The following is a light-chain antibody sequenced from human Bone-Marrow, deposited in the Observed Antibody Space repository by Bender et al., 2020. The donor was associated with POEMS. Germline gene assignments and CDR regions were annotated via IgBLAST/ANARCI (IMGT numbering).Light chain of an antibody. Sequence: SYELTQPPSVSVSPGQTATITCSGEKLGEEYACWYQQKPGQSPVVVIYQDTKRPSGVPDRFSGSKSGNTASLTISGLQAEDEADYYCFSYAGSTTWVFGGGTKLTVL. CDR2: QDT. CDR3: FSYAGSTTWV. CDR1: KLGEEY. V-gene: IGLV3-1*01. J-gene: IGLJ3*02.